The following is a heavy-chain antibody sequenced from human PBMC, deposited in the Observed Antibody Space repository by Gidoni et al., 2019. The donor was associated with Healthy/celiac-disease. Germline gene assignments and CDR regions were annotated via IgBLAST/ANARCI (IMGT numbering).Heavy chain of an antibody. D-gene: IGHD7-27*01. Sequence: EVQLLESGGGLVQTGGSLRLSCAASGFTVSSYAMSWVRQAPGKGLEWVSAISGCGGSTYYADSVKGRFTISRDNSKNTLYLQMNSLRAEDTAVYYCAKYKTGDGYFDYWGQGTLVTVSS. J-gene: IGHJ4*02. CDR3: AKYKTGDGYFDY. CDR2: ISGCGGST. CDR1: GFTVSSYA. V-gene: IGHV3-23*01.